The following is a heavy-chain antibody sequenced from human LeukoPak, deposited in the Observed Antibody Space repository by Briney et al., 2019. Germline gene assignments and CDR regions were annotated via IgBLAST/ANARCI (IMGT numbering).Heavy chain of an antibody. CDR2: INHSGST. V-gene: IGHV4-34*01. CDR1: GGSFSGYY. D-gene: IGHD6-13*01. CDR3: ASGASNGTVRIAPY. J-gene: IGHJ4*02. Sequence: SETLSLTCAVYGGSFSGYYWGWIRQPPGKGLEWIGEINHSGSTNYNPSLKSRVTISVDTSKNQFSLKLSSVTAADTAVYYCASGASNGTVRIAPYWGQGTLVTVSS.